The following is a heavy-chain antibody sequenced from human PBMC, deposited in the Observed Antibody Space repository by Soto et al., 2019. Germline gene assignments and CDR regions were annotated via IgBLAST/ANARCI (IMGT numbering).Heavy chain of an antibody. V-gene: IGHV3-23*01. J-gene: IGHJ6*02. D-gene: IGHD2-15*01. CDR2: ISGSGGST. CDR1: GFTFSSYA. CDR3: AKGIGGSMAHYYGMDV. Sequence: GGSLRLSCAASGFTFSSYAMSWVRQAPGKGLEWVSAISGSGGSTYYADSVKGRFTISRDNSKNTLYLQMNSLRAEDTAVYYCAKGIGGSMAHYYGMDVWGQGTTVTVYS.